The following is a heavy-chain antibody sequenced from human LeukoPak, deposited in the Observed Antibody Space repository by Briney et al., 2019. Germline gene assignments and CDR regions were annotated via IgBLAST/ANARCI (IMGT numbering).Heavy chain of an antibody. Sequence: QSGGSLRLSCAASGFTFSSYSMNWVRQAPGKGLEWVSYISSSSSTIYYADSVKGRFTISRDNSKNTLYLQMNSLRAEDTAVYYCAKDRLFGIVVVPAAFDYWGQGTLVTVSS. CDR2: ISSSSSTI. D-gene: IGHD2-2*01. V-gene: IGHV3-48*01. J-gene: IGHJ4*02. CDR3: AKDRLFGIVVVPAAFDY. CDR1: GFTFSSYS.